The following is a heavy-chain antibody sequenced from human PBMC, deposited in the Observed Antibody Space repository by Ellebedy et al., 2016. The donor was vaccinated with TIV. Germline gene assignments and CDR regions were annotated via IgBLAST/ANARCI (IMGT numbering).Heavy chain of an antibody. CDR3: ARHSLIDYYYGMDV. Sequence: MPSETLSLTCTVAGGSISSYYWSWIRQPPGKGLEWIGYIYYSGSTNYNPSLKSRVTISVETSKNQFSLKLSSVTAADTAVYYCARHSLIDYYYGMDVWGQGTTVTVSS. D-gene: IGHD3-22*01. CDR1: GGSISSYY. CDR2: IYYSGST. V-gene: IGHV4-59*08. J-gene: IGHJ6*02.